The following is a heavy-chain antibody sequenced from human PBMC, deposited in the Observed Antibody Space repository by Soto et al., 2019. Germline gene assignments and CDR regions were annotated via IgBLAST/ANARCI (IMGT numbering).Heavy chain of an antibody. CDR2: ISAYNGNT. J-gene: IGHJ6*02. Sequence: ASVKVSCKASGYTFTSYGISWVRQAPGQGLDWMGWISAYNGNTKYAQDLQGRVTMTTDTSTSTAYMELRSLRSDDTAVYYCARFSGGSYTTHYFYYGMDVWGQGTRVTVSS. CDR1: GYTFTSYG. V-gene: IGHV1-18*01. CDR3: ARFSGGSYTTHYFYYGMDV. D-gene: IGHD2-15*01.